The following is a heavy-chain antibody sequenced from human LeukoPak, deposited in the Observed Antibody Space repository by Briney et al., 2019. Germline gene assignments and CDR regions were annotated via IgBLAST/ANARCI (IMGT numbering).Heavy chain of an antibody. CDR3: ARQQLEQGVYFDY. D-gene: IGHD6-13*01. Sequence: GGSLRLSCVTSGFTFTTYWMHCVRQVPGKGLVWVSRLNGDGSSTIYADSVKGRFTISRDNAKNTVYLQMNSLRVEDTAVYYCARQQLEQGVYFDYWGQGILVTVSS. V-gene: IGHV3-74*01. J-gene: IGHJ4*02. CDR2: LNGDGSST. CDR1: GFTFTTYW.